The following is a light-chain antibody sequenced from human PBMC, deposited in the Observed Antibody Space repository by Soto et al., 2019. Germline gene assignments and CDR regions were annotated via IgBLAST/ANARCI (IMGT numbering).Light chain of an antibody. V-gene: IGKV3-15*01. CDR2: DAS. Sequence: IVMTQSPATLSVSPWERATLSCRASQSVSSNLAWHQQKPGKAPRILMYDASTRATGIPARFSGSGSGTEFTLTISSLQPEDFAAYYCQQYHNWPITFGQGTRLEIK. CDR1: QSVSSN. CDR3: QQYHNWPIT. J-gene: IGKJ5*01.